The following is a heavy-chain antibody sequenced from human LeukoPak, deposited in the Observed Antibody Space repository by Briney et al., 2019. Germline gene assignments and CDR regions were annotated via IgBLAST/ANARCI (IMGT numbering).Heavy chain of an antibody. V-gene: IGHV4-59*01. CDR2: IYYSGST. J-gene: IGHJ4*02. CDR1: GGSISSYY. Sequence: PSETLSLTCTVSGGSISSYYWSWIRQPQGKGLEWIGYIYYSGSTNYNPSLKSRVTISVDTSKNQFSLKLSSVTAADTAVYYCASIIRGVTPYFDYWGQGTLVTVSS. CDR3: ASIIRGVTPYFDY. D-gene: IGHD3-10*01.